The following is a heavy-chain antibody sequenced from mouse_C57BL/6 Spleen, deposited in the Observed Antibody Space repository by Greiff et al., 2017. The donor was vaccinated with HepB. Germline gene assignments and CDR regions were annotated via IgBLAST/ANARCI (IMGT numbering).Heavy chain of an antibody. CDR1: GYAFSSSW. D-gene: IGHD2-3*01. J-gene: IGHJ4*01. CDR2: IYPGDGDT. V-gene: IGHV1-82*01. CDR3: ARLDDGYYGGYAMDY. Sequence: QVQLKESGPELVKPGASVKISCKASGYAFSSSWMNWVKQRPGRGLEWIGRIYPGDGDTNYNGKFKGKATLTADKSSSTAYMQLSSLTSEDSAVYFCARLDDGYYGGYAMDYWGQGTSVTVSS.